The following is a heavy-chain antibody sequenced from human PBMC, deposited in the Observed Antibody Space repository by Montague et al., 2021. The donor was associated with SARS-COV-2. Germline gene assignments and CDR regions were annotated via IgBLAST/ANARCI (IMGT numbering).Heavy chain of an antibody. D-gene: IGHD3-3*01. CDR3: ARDQAKYDFWSPWASWSDP. Sequence: SLRLSCAASGFTFSSYSMNWVRQAPGKGLERVSSISSSSSYIYYADSVKGRFTISRDNAKNSLYLQMSSLRAEDTAVYYCARDQAKYDFWSPWASWSDPWGQGTLVTVSS. CDR1: GFTFSSYS. CDR2: ISSSSSYI. J-gene: IGHJ5*02. V-gene: IGHV3-21*01.